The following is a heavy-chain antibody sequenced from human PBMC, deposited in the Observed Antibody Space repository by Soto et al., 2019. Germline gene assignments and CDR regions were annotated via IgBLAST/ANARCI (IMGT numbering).Heavy chain of an antibody. D-gene: IGHD7-27*01. CDR1: GFTFSSYA. J-gene: IGHJ3*02. CDR3: AKDRRGDHAFDI. Sequence: GGSLRLSCTASGFTFSSYAMSWVRQAPGKGLEWVSAISGSGGSTYYADSVKGRFTISRDNSKNTLYLQMNSLRAEDTAVYYCAKDRRGDHAFDIWGQGTMVTVSS. V-gene: IGHV3-23*01. CDR2: ISGSGGST.